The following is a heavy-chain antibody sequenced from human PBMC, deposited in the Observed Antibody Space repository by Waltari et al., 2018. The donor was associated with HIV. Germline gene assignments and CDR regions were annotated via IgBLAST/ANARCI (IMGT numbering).Heavy chain of an antibody. J-gene: IGHJ4*02. V-gene: IGHV4-34*01. CDR1: GGSFSGYY. Sequence: QVQLQQWGAGLLKPSETLSLTCAVYGGSFSGYYWRWIRQPPGKGLEWIGEINHSGSTNYHPSLKSRVTISVDTSKNQFSLKLSSVTAADTAVYYCARGGNNYYDSSGSQGSFDYWGQGTLVTVSS. CDR3: ARGGNNYYDSSGSQGSFDY. D-gene: IGHD3-22*01. CDR2: INHSGST.